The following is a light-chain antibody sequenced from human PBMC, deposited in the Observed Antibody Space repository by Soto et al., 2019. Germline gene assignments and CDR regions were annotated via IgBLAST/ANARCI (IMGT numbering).Light chain of an antibody. J-gene: IGKJ3*01. CDR3: LHYANSPFT. V-gene: IGKV3-20*01. Sequence: EIVLTQSPVTLSLSLGERATLSCRASQSVSNKLAWYQQKPGQAPRLLMYDASTRATGIPARFSGSGSETEFTLTISRLEPEDFAVYYCLHYANSPFTFGPGTKVDIK. CDR2: DAS. CDR1: QSVSNK.